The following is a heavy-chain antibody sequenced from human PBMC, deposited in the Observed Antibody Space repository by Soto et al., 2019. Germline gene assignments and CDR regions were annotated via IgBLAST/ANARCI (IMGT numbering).Heavy chain of an antibody. J-gene: IGHJ6*03. CDR3: ARALDTMTTVTQQHYYYYYMDV. Sequence: ASVKVSCKASGYTFTSYGISWVRQAPGQGLEWMGWISAYNGNTNYAQKLQGRVTMTTDTSTSTAYMELRSLRSDDTAVYYCARALDTMTTVTQQHYYYYYMDVWGKGTTVTVSS. CDR2: ISAYNGNT. D-gene: IGHD4-17*01. CDR1: GYTFTSYG. V-gene: IGHV1-18*01.